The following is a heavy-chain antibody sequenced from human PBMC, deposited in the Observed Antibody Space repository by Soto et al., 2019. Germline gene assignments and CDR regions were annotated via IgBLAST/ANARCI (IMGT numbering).Heavy chain of an antibody. CDR3: TTDDPINRY. CDR1: GFIFSNAW. J-gene: IGHJ4*02. Sequence: GGSLRLSCAASGFIFSNAWMSWVCQAPGKGLERVGRIKSKINGGTTDYAAPVRGRFSISRDDSKDTLFLQMNSLKTEDTAVYYCTTDDPINRYWGQGTLVTVS. V-gene: IGHV3-15*01. CDR2: IKSKINGGTT.